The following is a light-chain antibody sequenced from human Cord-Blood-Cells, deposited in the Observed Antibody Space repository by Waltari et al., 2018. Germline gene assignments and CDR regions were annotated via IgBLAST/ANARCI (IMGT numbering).Light chain of an antibody. CDR3: QSYDSSLPWV. J-gene: IGLJ3*02. V-gene: IGLV1-40*01. Sequence: QSVLTQPPSVSGAPGQRVTIACTGSSSNIGAGYDVHRDQQLPGTAPKLLIFGNSNRPSGVPDRFSGSKSGTSASLAITGLQAEDEADYYCQSYDSSLPWVFGGGTKLTVL. CDR2: GNS. CDR1: SSNIGAGYD.